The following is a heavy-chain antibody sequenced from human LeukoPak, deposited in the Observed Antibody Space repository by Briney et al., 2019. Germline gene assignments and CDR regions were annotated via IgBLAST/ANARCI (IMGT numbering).Heavy chain of an antibody. D-gene: IGHD2-15*01. CDR2: FDPEDGET. J-gene: IGHJ5*02. V-gene: IGHV1-24*01. CDR3: ATKPGGSSNWFDP. Sequence: VASVKVSCKVSGYTVNELSMHGVRRAPGKGLEWMGGFDPEDGETIYAQKFQGRVTMTEDTSTDTAYMELSSLRSEDTAVYYCATKPGGSSNWFDPWGQGTLVTVSS. CDR1: GYTVNELS.